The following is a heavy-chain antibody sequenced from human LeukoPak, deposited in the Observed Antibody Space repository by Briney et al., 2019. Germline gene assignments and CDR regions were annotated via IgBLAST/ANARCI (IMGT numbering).Heavy chain of an antibody. Sequence: SETLSLTCSVSGGSISSGNYYWTWIRQPAGKGLEWIGRIYTSGSTNYNPSLKSRVTISVDTSRNQFSLKLSSMTAADTAVYYCARGRNTMVRGAIGAETRYYYSYYMDVWGKGTTVTVSS. CDR2: IYTSGST. J-gene: IGHJ6*03. V-gene: IGHV4-61*02. D-gene: IGHD3-10*01. CDR3: ARGRNTMVRGAIGAETRYYYSYYMDV. CDR1: GGSISSGNYY.